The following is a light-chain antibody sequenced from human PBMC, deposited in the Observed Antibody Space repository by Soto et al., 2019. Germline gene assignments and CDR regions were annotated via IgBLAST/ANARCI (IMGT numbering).Light chain of an antibody. V-gene: IGKV3-11*01. CDR3: QQRSNWPRT. CDR2: DAS. J-gene: IGKJ1*01. Sequence: EIVLTQSPATLSLSPGERATLSCRASQSVNSHLAWFQQKAGQAPRLLIYDASNRATGIPARFSGSGSGTGFTLTISSLEPEDFAVYYCQQRSNWPRTFGQGTKVDIK. CDR1: QSVNSH.